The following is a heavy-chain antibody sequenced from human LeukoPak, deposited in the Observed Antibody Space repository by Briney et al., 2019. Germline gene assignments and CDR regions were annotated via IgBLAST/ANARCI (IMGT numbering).Heavy chain of an antibody. Sequence: PGGSLRLSCAASGFTFSDYYMSWIRQAPGKGLEWVSYISSSGSTIYYADSVKGRFTISRDNAKNSLYLQMNSLRAEDTAVYYCAREPSGSGSYYKRLYYFDYWGQGTLVTVSS. CDR3: AREPSGSGSYYKRLYYFDY. D-gene: IGHD3-10*01. CDR2: ISSSGSTI. V-gene: IGHV3-11*01. J-gene: IGHJ4*02. CDR1: GFTFSDYY.